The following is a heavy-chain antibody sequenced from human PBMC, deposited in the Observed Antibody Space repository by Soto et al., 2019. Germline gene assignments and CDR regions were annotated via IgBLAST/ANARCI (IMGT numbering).Heavy chain of an antibody. Sequence: GESLKISCNGSGYSFTSYWISWVRQMPWKGLEWMGRIDPSDSYTNYSPSFQGHVTISADKSISTAYLQWSSLKASDTAMYYCARQGPAASYYYYGMDVWGQGTTVT. CDR3: ARQGPAASYYYYGMDV. D-gene: IGHD2-2*01. CDR2: IDPSDSYT. CDR1: GYSFTSYW. J-gene: IGHJ6*02. V-gene: IGHV5-10-1*01.